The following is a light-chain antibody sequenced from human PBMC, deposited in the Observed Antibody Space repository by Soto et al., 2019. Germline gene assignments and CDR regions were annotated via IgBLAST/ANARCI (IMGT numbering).Light chain of an antibody. CDR2: GAS. Sequence: EIVMTQSPATLSVSPGERATLSCRASQDIDNILAWYQQKLGQTPRLLFYGASTRATGAPARFSGSASGTDFTLTISSLQSEDFAVYYCQQYYYWPANSFGQGTKLEIK. J-gene: IGKJ2*03. CDR1: QDIDNI. V-gene: IGKV3-15*01. CDR3: QQYYYWPANS.